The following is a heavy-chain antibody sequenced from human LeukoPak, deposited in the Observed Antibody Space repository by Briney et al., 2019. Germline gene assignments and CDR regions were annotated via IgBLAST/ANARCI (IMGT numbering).Heavy chain of an antibody. V-gene: IGHV1-2*02. CDR3: ARDKGSTMVRGVIAYNWFDP. CDR2: INPNSGGT. CDR1: GYTVTGYH. D-gene: IGHD3-10*01. J-gene: IGHJ5*02. Sequence: ASVKVSCKASGYTVTGYHMHWVRQAPGQGLEWMGWINPNSGGTNYAQKFQGRVTMTRDMSTSTVYMELSSLRSEDTAVYYCARDKGSTMVRGVIAYNWFDPWGQGTLVTVSS.